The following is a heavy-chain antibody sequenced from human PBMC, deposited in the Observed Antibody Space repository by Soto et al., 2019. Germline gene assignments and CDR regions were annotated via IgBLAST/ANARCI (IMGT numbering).Heavy chain of an antibody. D-gene: IGHD3-10*01. J-gene: IGHJ6*02. CDR1: GYTFTGYY. CDR3: ARDRAYYYGSGSYYMGYYYYYGMDV. V-gene: IGHV1-2*02. CDR2: INPNSGGT. Sequence: GASVKVSCKAAGYTFTGYYMHWVRQAPGQGLEWMGWINPNSGGTNYAQKFQGRVTMTRDTSISTAYMELSRLRSDDTAVYYCARDRAYYYGSGSYYMGYYYYYGMDVWGQGTTVPSP.